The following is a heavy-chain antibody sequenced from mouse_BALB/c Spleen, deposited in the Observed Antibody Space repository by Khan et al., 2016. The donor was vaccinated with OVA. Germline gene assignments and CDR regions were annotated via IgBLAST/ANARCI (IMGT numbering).Heavy chain of an antibody. CDR1: GFSLPNYG. D-gene: IGHD2-10*01. CDR3: ARQPYYHYYVMDY. Sequence: QVQLKQSGPGLVAPSQSLSITCTISGFSLPNYGVHWVRQPPGKGLEWLVVIWSDGSTTYNSTLKSRLSISKDNSKSQVFLKMNSLQTDATAMYYCARQPYYHYYVMDYWGQGTSVTGSS. V-gene: IGHV2-6-1*01. CDR2: IWSDGST. J-gene: IGHJ4*01.